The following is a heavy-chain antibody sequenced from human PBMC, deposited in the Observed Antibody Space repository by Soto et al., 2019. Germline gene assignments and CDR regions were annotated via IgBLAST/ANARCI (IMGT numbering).Heavy chain of an antibody. J-gene: IGHJ6*02. V-gene: IGHV3-30*18. CDR1: GFTFSSYG. CDR3: AKDPNTAMVTLGYGMDV. Sequence: QVQLVESGGGVVQPGRSLRLSCAASGFTFSSYGMHWVRQAPGKGLEWVAVISYDGSNKYYVDSVKGRFTISRDNSKNTLYLQMNSLRAEDTAVYYCAKDPNTAMVTLGYGMDVWGQGTTVTVSS. D-gene: IGHD5-18*01. CDR2: ISYDGSNK.